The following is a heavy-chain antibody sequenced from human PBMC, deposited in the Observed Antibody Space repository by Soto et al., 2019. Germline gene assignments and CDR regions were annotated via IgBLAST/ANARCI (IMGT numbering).Heavy chain of an antibody. V-gene: IGHV4-39*01. J-gene: IGHJ4*02. CDR1: GGSISSGPYS. CDR3: VRYEATALDY. CDR2: FYYSGST. Sequence: SETLSLTCTVSGGSISSGPYSWGWIRQPPGKGLEWIGTFYYSGSTYYNPSLESRVTISVDRSKNQFSLKVSSVTAADTAVYYCVRYEATALDYWGQGILVTVSS. D-gene: IGHD3-16*01.